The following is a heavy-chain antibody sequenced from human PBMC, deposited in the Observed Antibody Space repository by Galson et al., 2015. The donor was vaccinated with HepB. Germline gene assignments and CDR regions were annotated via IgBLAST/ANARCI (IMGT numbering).Heavy chain of an antibody. Sequence: LSLTCTVSGGSISSGDYYWSWIRQPPGKGLEWIGYIYYSGSTYYNPSLKSRVTISVDTSKNQFSLKLSSVTAADTAVYYCARETDYYYYYYMDVWGKGTTVTVSS. V-gene: IGHV4-30-4*01. CDR2: IYYSGST. CDR3: ARETDYYYYYYMDV. J-gene: IGHJ6*03. D-gene: IGHD1-14*01. CDR1: GGSISSGDYY.